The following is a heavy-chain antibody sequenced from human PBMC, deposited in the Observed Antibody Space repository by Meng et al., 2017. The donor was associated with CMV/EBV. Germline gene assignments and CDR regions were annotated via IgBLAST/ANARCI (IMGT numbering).Heavy chain of an antibody. CDR1: GYTFTSYD. V-gene: IGHV1-8*03. CDR2: MNPNSGNT. Sequence: ASVKVSCKASGYTFTSYDINWVRQATGQGLEWMGWMNPNSGNTGYAQKFQGRVTITRNTSISTAYTELSSLRSEDTAVYYCARGEGFDCSSTSCYIYYYYYYGMDVWGQGTTVTVSS. CDR3: ARGEGFDCSSTSCYIYYYYYYGMDV. J-gene: IGHJ6*02. D-gene: IGHD2-2*02.